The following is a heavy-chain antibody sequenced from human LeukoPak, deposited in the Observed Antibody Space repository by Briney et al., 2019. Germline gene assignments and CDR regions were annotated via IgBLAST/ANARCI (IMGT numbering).Heavy chain of an antibody. J-gene: IGHJ3*02. CDR1: GYTFTGYY. V-gene: IGHV1-46*01. CDR3: ARLRGYNARAGAFDI. CDR2: INPSGGST. Sequence: ASVKVSCKASGYTFTGYYMHWVRQAPGQGLEWMGIINPSGGSTSYAQKFQGRVTMTRDMSTSTVYMELSSLRSEDTAVYYCARLRGYNARAGAFDIWGQGTMVTVSS. D-gene: IGHD1-1*01.